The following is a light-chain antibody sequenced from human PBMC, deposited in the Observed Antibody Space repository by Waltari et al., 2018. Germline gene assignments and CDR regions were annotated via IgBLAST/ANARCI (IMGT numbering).Light chain of an antibody. CDR1: QSLVHRDRNTY. Sequence: DVVMTQSPLSLTVTLGQPASISCKSSQSLVHRDRNTYLAWFQQRPGQSPRRQIYKVSNRESGVPDRFSASGSGTDFTLKISRVEAEDVGVYYCMQGTHWPLTFGGGTKVEIK. CDR2: KVS. J-gene: IGKJ4*01. CDR3: MQGTHWPLT. V-gene: IGKV2-30*02.